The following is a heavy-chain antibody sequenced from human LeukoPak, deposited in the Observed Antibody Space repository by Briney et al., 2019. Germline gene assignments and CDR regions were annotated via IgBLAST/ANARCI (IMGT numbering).Heavy chain of an antibody. Sequence: SQTLSLTCTVSGGSISSSSYYWGWIRQPPGKGLEWIGSIYYSGSTYYNPSLKSRVTISVDTSKNQFSLKLSSVTAADTAVYYCANLPRDGYNYGYFQHWGQGTLVTVSS. V-gene: IGHV4-39*07. D-gene: IGHD5-24*01. CDR2: IYYSGST. CDR1: GGSISSSSYY. CDR3: ANLPRDGYNYGYFQH. J-gene: IGHJ1*01.